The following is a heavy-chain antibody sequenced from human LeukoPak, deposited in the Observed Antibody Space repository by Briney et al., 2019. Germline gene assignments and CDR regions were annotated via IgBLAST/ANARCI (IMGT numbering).Heavy chain of an antibody. V-gene: IGHV1-18*01. D-gene: IGHD2-2*01. CDR3: ASAIVVVPAGI. J-gene: IGHJ3*02. CDR1: GYTFTSYG. Sequence: ASVKVSCKASGYTFTSYGISWVRQAPGQGLEWMGWISAYNGNTNYAQKLQGRVTMTTDTSTSTAYMELSRLRSDDTAVYYCASAIVVVPAGIWGQGTMVTVSS. CDR2: ISAYNGNT.